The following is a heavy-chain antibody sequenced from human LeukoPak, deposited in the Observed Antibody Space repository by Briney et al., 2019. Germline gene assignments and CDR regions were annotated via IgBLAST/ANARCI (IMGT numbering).Heavy chain of an antibody. D-gene: IGHD6-19*01. CDR2: ISSGSSAI. CDR1: GFTFSDYS. CDR3: ARDRGMYSSFDY. J-gene: IGHJ4*02. Sequence: PGGSLRRSCAASGFTFSDYSMNWVRQAPGKGLEWVSYISSGSSAIYYADSVKGRFTISRDNGKNSLYLQMNSLRAEDTAVYYCARDRGMYSSFDYWGQGTRVTVSS. V-gene: IGHV3-48*01.